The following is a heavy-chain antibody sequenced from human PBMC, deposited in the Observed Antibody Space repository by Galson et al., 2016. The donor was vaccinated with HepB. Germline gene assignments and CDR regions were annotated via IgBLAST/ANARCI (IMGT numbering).Heavy chain of an antibody. J-gene: IGHJ4*02. V-gene: IGHV3-33*01. D-gene: IGHD6-19*01. CDR1: EFTFSTYG. CDR3: ARDRRGGWIFDY. CDR2: IWFDGSHK. Sequence: SLRLSCAASEFTFSTYGMHWVRQAPGKGLEWVAVIWFDGSHKYYADSVQGRSTISRDNSRNTLYLEMNSLRAEDTAVYYCARDRRGGWIFDYWGQGTLVTVSS.